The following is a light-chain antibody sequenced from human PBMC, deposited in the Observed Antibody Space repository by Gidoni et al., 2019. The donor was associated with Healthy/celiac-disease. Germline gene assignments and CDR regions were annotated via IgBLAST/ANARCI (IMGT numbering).Light chain of an antibody. CDR2: AAS. CDR3: QQYYSYPRT. V-gene: IGKV1-8*01. CDR1: QGISSY. J-gene: IGKJ1*01. Sequence: ALRITQSPSSLSASTGDRVTITMRASQGISSYLAWYQQKPGKAPKLLIYAASTLQSGVPSRFSGSGSGTDFTLTISCLQSEDFATYYCQQYYSYPRTFGQGTKVEIK.